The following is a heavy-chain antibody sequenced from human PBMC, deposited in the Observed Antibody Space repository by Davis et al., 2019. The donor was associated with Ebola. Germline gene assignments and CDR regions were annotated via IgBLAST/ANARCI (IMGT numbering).Heavy chain of an antibody. J-gene: IGHJ5*02. CDR3: ARVGYDFWSGYYTGNWFDP. Sequence: SETLSLSCTVSGGSISYYYWNWIRQAPGKGLEWIGDIYFSGGTNYNPSLKSRVTISVDTSKNQFSLKLSSVTAADTAVYYCARVGYDFWSGYYTGNWFDPWGQGTLVTVSS. CDR1: GGSISYYY. V-gene: IGHV4-59*01. CDR2: IYFSGGT. D-gene: IGHD3-3*01.